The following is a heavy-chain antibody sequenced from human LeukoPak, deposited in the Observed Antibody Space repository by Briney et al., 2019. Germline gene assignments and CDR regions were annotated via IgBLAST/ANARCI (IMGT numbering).Heavy chain of an antibody. CDR3: ARSIQLWPHSTFDY. Sequence: SETLSLTCTVSGGSISSYYWSWIRQPAGKGLEWIGRIYTSGSTNYNPSLKSRVTMSVDTSKNQFSLKVSSVTAADTAVYYCARSIQLWPHSTFDYWGQGTLVTVSS. J-gene: IGHJ4*02. CDR2: IYTSGST. V-gene: IGHV4-4*07. D-gene: IGHD5-18*01. CDR1: GGSISSYY.